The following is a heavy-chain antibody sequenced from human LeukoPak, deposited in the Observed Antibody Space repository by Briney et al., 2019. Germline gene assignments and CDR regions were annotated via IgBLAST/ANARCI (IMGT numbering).Heavy chain of an antibody. J-gene: IGHJ5*02. Sequence: PSETLSLTCTVSGGSISSHYWSWIRQPPGKGMEWIGYMHDSGSTNHNPSLKSRVTMSVDTSKNQFSLQLTSVTAADTAVYYCAKFEPGRWFDPWGQGTLVTVSS. CDR2: MHDSGST. V-gene: IGHV4-59*11. CDR1: GGSISSHY. CDR3: AKFEPGRWFDP. D-gene: IGHD3-10*01.